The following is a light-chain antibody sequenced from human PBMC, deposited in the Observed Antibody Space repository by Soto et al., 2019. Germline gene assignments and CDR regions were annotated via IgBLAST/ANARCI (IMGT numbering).Light chain of an antibody. Sequence: EIVMTQSPATLSVSPGERAKFSCRASQSVRNNLAWFQQKPGQAPRLLIYGASTRATSIPARFSGSGSGTDFTLTISRLQSEDFAVYYCQQYNNLPLTFGGGSKVEIK. CDR1: QSVRNN. CDR2: GAS. J-gene: IGKJ4*01. V-gene: IGKV3-15*01. CDR3: QQYNNLPLT.